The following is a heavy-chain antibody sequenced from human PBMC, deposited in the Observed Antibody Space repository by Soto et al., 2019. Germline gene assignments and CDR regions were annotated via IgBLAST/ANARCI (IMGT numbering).Heavy chain of an antibody. D-gene: IGHD3-22*01. CDR2: L. CDR1: GFYISITSYN. CDR3: ARDRYFYDRAGYYRTLDS. V-gene: IGHV4-61*05. Sequence: SVTLSLTCHFSGFYISITSYNWVGIRQPPGKGLEWIGTLDYNPSVKSRVTISIDKSKNLFSLKLTSVTAADTAVYYCARDRYFYDRAGYYRTLDSWGQGILVTVSS. J-gene: IGHJ5*01.